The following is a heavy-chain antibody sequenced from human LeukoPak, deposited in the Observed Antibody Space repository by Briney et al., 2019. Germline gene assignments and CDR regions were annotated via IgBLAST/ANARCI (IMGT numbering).Heavy chain of an antibody. CDR3: ARDILTGYSWRDY. CDR1: GYTFTGYY. V-gene: IGHV1-2*06. J-gene: IGHJ4*02. Sequence: ASVKVSCKDSGYTFTGYYMHWVRQAPGQGLEWMGRINPNSGGTNYAQKFQGRVTMTRDTSISTAYMELSRLRSDDTAVYYCARDILTGYSWRDYWGQGTLVTVSS. CDR2: INPNSGGT. D-gene: IGHD3-9*01.